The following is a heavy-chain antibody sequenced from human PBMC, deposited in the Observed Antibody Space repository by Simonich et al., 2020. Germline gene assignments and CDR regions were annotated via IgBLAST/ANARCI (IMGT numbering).Heavy chain of an antibody. CDR3: AREIEAGNAFDI. Sequence: EVQLVESGGGLVKPGGSLRLSCAASGFTFSCYSMNWVRQAPGKGLEWVSSISSYRSYIYYADSVKGRFTISRDNAKNSLYLQMNSLRAEDTAVYYCAREIEAGNAFDIWGQGTMVTVSS. CDR1: GFTFSCYS. V-gene: IGHV3-21*01. J-gene: IGHJ3*02. CDR2: ISSYRSYI.